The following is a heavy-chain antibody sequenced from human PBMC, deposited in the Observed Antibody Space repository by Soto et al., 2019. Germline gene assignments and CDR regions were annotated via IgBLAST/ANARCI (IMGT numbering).Heavy chain of an antibody. CDR2: IIPVLGIT. CDR3: AKDPRSITGTTSSEDFQQ. D-gene: IGHD1-20*01. CDR1: GGTFSGYA. V-gene: IGHV1-69*01. J-gene: IGHJ1*01. Sequence: QAQLMQSGAEVKKPGSSVKVSCKASGGTFSGYAISWVRQAPGQGLEWMGGIIPVLGITNYAQKFQGRITIAADESTGTAHMDLRSLSSEDTAVYYCAKDPRSITGTTSSEDFQQWRQGTLVTVSS.